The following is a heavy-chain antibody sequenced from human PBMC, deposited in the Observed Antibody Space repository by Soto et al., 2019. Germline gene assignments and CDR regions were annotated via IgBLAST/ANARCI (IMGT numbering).Heavy chain of an antibody. V-gene: IGHV5-51*01. CDR3: AREDYYDSSGYFQGAFDI. D-gene: IGHD3-22*01. J-gene: IGHJ3*02. Sequence: PGESLTISCKGSGYSFTSYWIGWVRQMPGKGLEWMGIIYPGDSDTRYSPSFQGQVTISADKSISTAYLQWSSLKASDTAMYYCAREDYYDSSGYFQGAFDIWGQGTMVTVSS. CDR1: GYSFTSYW. CDR2: IYPGDSDT.